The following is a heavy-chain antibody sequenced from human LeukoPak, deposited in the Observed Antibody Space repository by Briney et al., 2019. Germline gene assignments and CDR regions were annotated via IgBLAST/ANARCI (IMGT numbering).Heavy chain of an antibody. CDR2: MNPNSGNT. J-gene: IGHJ5*02. CDR1: GYTFTSYD. CDR3: ARGSGKRAINWFDP. D-gene: IGHD2-21*01. V-gene: IGHV1-8*03. Sequence: ASVKVSCKASGYTFTSYDINWVRQATGQGLEWMGWMNPNSGNTGYAQKFQGRATITRNTSISTAYMELSSLRSEDTAVYYCARGSGKRAINWFDPWGQGTLVTVSS.